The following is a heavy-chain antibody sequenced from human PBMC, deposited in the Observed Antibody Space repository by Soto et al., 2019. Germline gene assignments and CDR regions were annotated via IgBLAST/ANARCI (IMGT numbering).Heavy chain of an antibody. Sequence: EVQLVESGGGLAQPGRSLRLSCTSSGFTFDHFAMTWFRQAPGKGLEWVGFITSKRYGGTTEYAASVKGRFTISREYSKSIAYLQMDSLKTEDTAVYYCTRGPPNNYGSGTYPFDYWGQGALVTVSS. CDR3: TRGPPNNYGSGTYPFDY. CDR1: GFTFDHFA. D-gene: IGHD3-10*01. V-gene: IGHV3-49*03. J-gene: IGHJ4*02. CDR2: ITSKRYGGTT.